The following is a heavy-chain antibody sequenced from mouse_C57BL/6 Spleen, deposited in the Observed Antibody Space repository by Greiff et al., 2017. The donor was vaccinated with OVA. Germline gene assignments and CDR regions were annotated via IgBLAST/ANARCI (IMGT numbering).Heavy chain of an antibody. Sequence: QVTLKVSGPGILQSSQTLSLTCSFSGFSLSTSGMGVSWIRQPSGKGLEWLAHIYWDDDKRYNPSLKSRLTISKDTSRNQVFLKITSVDTADTATYCGARRGDGYRDAMDDWGQGTSVTVSS. CDR1: GFSLSTSGMG. D-gene: IGHD2-3*01. CDR2: IYWDDDK. CDR3: ARRGDGYRDAMDD. J-gene: IGHJ4*01. V-gene: IGHV8-12*01.